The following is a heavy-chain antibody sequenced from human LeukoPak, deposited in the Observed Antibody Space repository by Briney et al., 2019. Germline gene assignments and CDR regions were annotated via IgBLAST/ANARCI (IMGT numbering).Heavy chain of an antibody. D-gene: IGHD2-2*02. CDR2: INPNSGGT. CDR3: AREGYQLLYSQYNWFDP. V-gene: IGHV1-2*06. CDR1: GYTFTGYY. J-gene: IGHJ5*02. Sequence: EASVTVSCTASGYTFTGYYMHWVRQAPGQGLEWMGRINPNSGGTNYAQKFQGRVTMTSDTSISTAYMELSRLRSDDTAVYYCAREGYQLLYSQYNWFDPWGQGTLVTVSS.